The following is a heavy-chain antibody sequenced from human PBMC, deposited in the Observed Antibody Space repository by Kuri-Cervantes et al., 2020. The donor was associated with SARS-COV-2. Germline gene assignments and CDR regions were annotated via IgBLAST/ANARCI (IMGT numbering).Heavy chain of an antibody. CDR1: GYTFTSYA. Sequence: ASVKVSCKVSGYTFTSYAMHWVRQAPGQRLEWMGWINAGNGNTKYSQKFQGRVTITRDTSASTAYMELSSLRSEDTAVYYCARGAKITIFGRMRGFDYWGQGTLVTVSS. CDR2: INAGNGNT. CDR3: ARGAKITIFGRMRGFDY. V-gene: IGHV1-3*01. J-gene: IGHJ4*02. D-gene: IGHD3-3*01.